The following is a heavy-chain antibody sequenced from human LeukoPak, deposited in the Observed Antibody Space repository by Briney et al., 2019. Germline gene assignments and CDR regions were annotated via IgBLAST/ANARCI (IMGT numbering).Heavy chain of an antibody. CDR2: IYYSGST. V-gene: IGHV4-59*08. J-gene: IGHJ4*02. Sequence: SETLSLTCTVSGGSISSYYWSWIRQPPGKGLEWIGYIYYSGSTNYNPSLKSRVTISVDTSKNQFSLKLSSVTAADTAVYYCARHAFYGDYEDPLPDYWGRGTLVTVSS. CDR3: ARHAFYGDYEDPLPDY. CDR1: GGSISSYY. D-gene: IGHD4-17*01.